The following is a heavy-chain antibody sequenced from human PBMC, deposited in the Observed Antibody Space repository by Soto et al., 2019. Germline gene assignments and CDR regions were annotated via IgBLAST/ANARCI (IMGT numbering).Heavy chain of an antibody. Sequence: PSETLSLTCAVYGGSFSGYYWSWIRQPPGKGLEWIGEINHSGSTNYNPSLKSRVTISVDTSKNQFSLKLSSVTAADTAVYYCARDYGVDDGYWGQGTLVTVSS. CDR2: INHSGST. V-gene: IGHV4-34*01. CDR3: ARDYGVDDGY. D-gene: IGHD4-17*01. CDR1: GGSFSGYY. J-gene: IGHJ4*02.